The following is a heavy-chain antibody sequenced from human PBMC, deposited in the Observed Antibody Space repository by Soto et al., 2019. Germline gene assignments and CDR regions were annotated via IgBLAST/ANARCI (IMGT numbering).Heavy chain of an antibody. Sequence: EVQLVESGGGLVQPGGSRRVSCEASGFSFSNYAMNWVRQAPGKGLEWVSYISIGSGSIFYADSVKGRFTISRDDAKNSLYMQINTLRDEDTAVYYCMRDDRWAFDFWGQGTMVTVSS. CDR2: ISIGSGSI. D-gene: IGHD3-22*01. CDR1: GFSFSNYA. J-gene: IGHJ3*01. CDR3: MRDDRWAFDF. V-gene: IGHV3-48*02.